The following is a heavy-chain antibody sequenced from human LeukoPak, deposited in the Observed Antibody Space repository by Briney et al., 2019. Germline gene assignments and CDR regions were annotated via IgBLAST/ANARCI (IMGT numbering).Heavy chain of an antibody. D-gene: IGHD1-14*01. V-gene: IGHV4-34*01. Sequence: PSETLSLTCAIHGVPLSNYCWSWIRQSPGRELEWIVDIDHDGDATHNPSLRSRIGTAIDTSKNQFSLRLNSVTAADTAVYYCARAEKVERATLTFNWVRPERRYYSGLDVWGQGSAVIVSS. CDR1: GVPLSNYC. CDR2: IDHDGDA. CDR3: ARAEKVERATLTFNWVRPERRYYSGLDV. J-gene: IGHJ6*02.